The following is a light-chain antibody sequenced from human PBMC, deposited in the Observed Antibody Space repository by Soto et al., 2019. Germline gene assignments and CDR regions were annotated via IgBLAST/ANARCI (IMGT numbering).Light chain of an antibody. J-gene: IGLJ3*02. CDR2: LNSDGRH. CDR3: QTWGTGIGRV. V-gene: IGLV4-69*01. Sequence: QPVLTQSPSASASLGASVKLTCTLSSGHSNNAIAWHQQQPEKGPRYLMKLNSDGRHSKGDGIPDRFSGSSFGAERYLTISSLQSEDEADYYCQTWGTGIGRVFGGGTQLTVL. CDR1: SGHSNNA.